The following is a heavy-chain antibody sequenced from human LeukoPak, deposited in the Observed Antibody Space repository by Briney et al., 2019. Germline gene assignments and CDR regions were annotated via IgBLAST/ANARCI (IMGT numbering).Heavy chain of an antibody. CDR3: ATDLHSSSWYYFDY. J-gene: IGHJ4*02. D-gene: IGHD6-13*01. V-gene: IGHV1-24*01. CDR1: RYTLTELS. CDR2: FDPEDGET. Sequence: ASVKVSCKVSRYTLTELSMHWVRQAPGKGLEWMGGFDPEDGETIYAQKFQGRVTMTEDTSTDTAYMELSSLRSEDTAVYYCATDLHSSSWYYFDYWGQGTLVTVSS.